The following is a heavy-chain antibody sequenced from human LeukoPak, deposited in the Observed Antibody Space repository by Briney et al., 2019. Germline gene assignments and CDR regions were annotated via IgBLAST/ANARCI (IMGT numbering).Heavy chain of an antibody. CDR1: GFTFSSYW. CDR3: ARILLYHGLWYFDR. J-gene: IGHJ2*01. D-gene: IGHD2/OR15-2a*01. CDR2: IKQDGSEK. V-gene: IGHV3-7*01. Sequence: GGSLRLSCAASGFTFSSYWMSWVRQAPGKGLEWVANIKQDGSEKYYVDSVKGRFTISRDNAKNSLYLQMNSLRADDTAVYYCARILLYHGLWYFDRWVGGTLVTVFS.